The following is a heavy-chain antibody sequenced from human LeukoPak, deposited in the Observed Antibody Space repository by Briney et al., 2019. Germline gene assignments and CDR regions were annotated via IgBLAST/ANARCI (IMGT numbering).Heavy chain of an antibody. J-gene: IGHJ1*01. CDR2: INHSGST. D-gene: IGHD6-19*01. Sequence: SETLSLTCTVSGGSISSYYWSWIRQPPGKGLEWIGEINHSGSTNYNPSLKSRVTISVDTSKNQFSLKLSSVTAADTAVYYCARGRIAVAGNPFQHWGQGTLVTVSS. V-gene: IGHV4-34*01. CDR1: GGSISSYY. CDR3: ARGRIAVAGNPFQH.